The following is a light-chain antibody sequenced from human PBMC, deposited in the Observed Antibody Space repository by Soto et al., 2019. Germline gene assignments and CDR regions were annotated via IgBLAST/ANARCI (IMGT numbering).Light chain of an antibody. Sequence: EIVLTQSPATLSLSPGDRATLSCRASHSVGSNLAWYQQKPGQAPRLLIYGASTRATGIPDRFSGSGSGTDFTLTISRLEPEDFAVYYCQQYDTSPAWTFGQGTKVDIK. CDR1: HSVGSN. J-gene: IGKJ1*01. V-gene: IGKV3-20*01. CDR3: QQYDTSPAWT. CDR2: GAS.